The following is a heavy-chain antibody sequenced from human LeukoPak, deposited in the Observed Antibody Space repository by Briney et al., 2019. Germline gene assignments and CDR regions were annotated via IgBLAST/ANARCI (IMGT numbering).Heavy chain of an antibody. D-gene: IGHD2-21*02. V-gene: IGHV3-15*01. J-gene: IGHJ4*02. Sequence: GGSLRLSCAASGFTLSNAWMSWVRQAPGKGLEWVGRIKSKTDGGTTDYAAPVKGRFTISRDDSKITLYLQMNSLKTEDTAVYYCTTSPYCGGDCYSWGQGTLVTVSS. CDR2: IKSKTDGGTT. CDR1: GFTLSNAW. CDR3: TTSPYCGGDCYS.